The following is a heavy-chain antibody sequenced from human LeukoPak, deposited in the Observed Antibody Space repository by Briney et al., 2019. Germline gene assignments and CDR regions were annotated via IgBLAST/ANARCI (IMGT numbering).Heavy chain of an antibody. CDR2: ISWDGGST. J-gene: IGHJ4*02. CDR1: GFTFDDYA. D-gene: IGHD3-10*01. V-gene: IGHV3-43D*03. Sequence: GGSLRLSCAASGFTFDDYAMHWVRQAPGKGLEWVSLISWDGGSTYYADSVKGRFTISRDNSKNSLYLQMNSLRAEDTALYYCAKDPAPYYGSGSYLNYFDYWGQGTLVTVSS. CDR3: AKDPAPYYGSGSYLNYFDY.